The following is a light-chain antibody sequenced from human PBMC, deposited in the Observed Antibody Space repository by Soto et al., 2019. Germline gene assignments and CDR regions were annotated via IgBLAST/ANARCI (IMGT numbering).Light chain of an antibody. J-gene: IGKJ2*01. V-gene: IGKV3-20*01. CDR1: QNISSY. CDR2: GAS. Sequence: EIVLTQSPGTLSLSPGERATLSCRASQNISSYLAWYQQKPGQAPRLLIYGASSRATGIPDRFSGSGSGTDFSLTITRLEPADFAVYYCQQSGSSPGTFGQGTKLEIK. CDR3: QQSGSSPGT.